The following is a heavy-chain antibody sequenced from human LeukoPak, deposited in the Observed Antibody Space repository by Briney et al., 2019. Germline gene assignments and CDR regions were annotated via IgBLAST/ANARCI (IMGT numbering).Heavy chain of an antibody. CDR1: GGSFSGYY. V-gene: IGHV4-34*01. J-gene: IGHJ5*02. Sequence: PSETLSLTCAVYGGSFSGYYWSWIRQPPGKGLEWIGEINHSGSTNYNPSLKSRVTISVDTSKNQFSLKLSSVTAADTAVCYCARARRTTRSFWFDPWGQGTLVTVSS. CDR3: ARARRTTRSFWFDP. D-gene: IGHD2-2*01. CDR2: INHSGST.